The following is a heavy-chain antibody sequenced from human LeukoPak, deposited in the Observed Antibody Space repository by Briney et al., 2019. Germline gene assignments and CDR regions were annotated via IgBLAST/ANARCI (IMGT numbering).Heavy chain of an antibody. Sequence: GGSLRLSCAASGFTFSDYYMSWIRQAPGKGLEWVSYISSGCSYTNYADSVKGRFTISRDNAKNSLYLQMNSLRAEDTAVYYCARDHYGYYGSGSYRRFDYWGQGTLVTVSS. D-gene: IGHD3-10*01. CDR1: GFTFSDYY. CDR3: ARDHYGYYGSGSYRRFDY. J-gene: IGHJ4*02. V-gene: IGHV3-11*06. CDR2: ISSGCSYT.